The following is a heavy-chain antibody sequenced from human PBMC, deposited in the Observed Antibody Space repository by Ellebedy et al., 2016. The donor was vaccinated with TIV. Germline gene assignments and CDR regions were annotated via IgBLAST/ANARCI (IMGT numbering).Heavy chain of an antibody. Sequence: AASVKVSCKASGYTFTSYYMHWVRQAPGQGLEWMGIINPSGGSTSYTQKFQGRVTMTRDTSINTAYMELNRLRSDDTAVYYCARDGMSTIDNAFDIWGQGTMVTVSS. CDR3: ARDGMSTIDNAFDI. D-gene: IGHD5-24*01. CDR1: GYTFTSYY. J-gene: IGHJ3*02. V-gene: IGHV1-46*01. CDR2: INPSGGST.